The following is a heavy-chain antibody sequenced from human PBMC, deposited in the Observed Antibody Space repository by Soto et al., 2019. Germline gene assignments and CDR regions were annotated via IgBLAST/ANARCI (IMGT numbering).Heavy chain of an antibody. Sequence: QVQLQESGPGLVKPSETLSLTCTVSGGSISSYYWSWIRQPPGKGLEWIGYIYYSGSTNYNPSLKSRVTISVDTSKNQFSLKLSSVTAADTAVYYCARGPPRLHSPIDYWGQGTLVTVSS. CDR3: ARGPPRLHSPIDY. D-gene: IGHD5-12*01. V-gene: IGHV4-59*01. CDR2: IYYSGST. CDR1: GGSISSYY. J-gene: IGHJ4*02.